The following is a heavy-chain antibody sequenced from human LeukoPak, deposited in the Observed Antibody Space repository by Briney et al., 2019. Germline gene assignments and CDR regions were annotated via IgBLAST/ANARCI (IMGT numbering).Heavy chain of an antibody. V-gene: IGHV3-48*03. CDR1: GFTLSDYE. CDR2: ISSGRST. Sequence: GGSLRLSCAASGFTLSDYEMNWIRQAPGKGLEWVAYISSGRSTYYADSVKGRFTISRDNTKNSLYLQMDSLRAEDTAVYYCARDPDCSGGRCSERGLDYWGQGTLVTVSS. D-gene: IGHD2-15*01. CDR3: ARDPDCSGGRCSERGLDY. J-gene: IGHJ4*02.